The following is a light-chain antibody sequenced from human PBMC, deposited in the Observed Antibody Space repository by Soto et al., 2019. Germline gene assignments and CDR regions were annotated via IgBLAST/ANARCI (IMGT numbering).Light chain of an antibody. J-gene: IGLJ1*01. CDR2: EVT. CDR3: SSYTNINTRACV. V-gene: IGLV2-14*01. CDR1: SGDIGSYNR. Sequence: QSPLTQPTTVSVSPGQSITSSCTGTSGDIGSYNRVSWYQQHPGKAPKLIIYEVTDRPSGVSNRFSGFKSGNTASLTISGLQAEDEAEYYCSSYTNINTRACVFGTGTKVTVL.